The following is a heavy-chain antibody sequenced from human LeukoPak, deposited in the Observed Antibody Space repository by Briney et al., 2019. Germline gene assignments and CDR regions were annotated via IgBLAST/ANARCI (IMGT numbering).Heavy chain of an antibody. Sequence: SETLSLTCTVSGGSISSSSYYWGWIRQPPGKGLEWIGSIYHSGSTYYNPSLKSRVTISVDTSKNQFSLKLSSVTAADTAVYYCARETYDFWSGYPNWFDPWGQGTLVTVSS. CDR3: ARETYDFWSGYPNWFDP. V-gene: IGHV4-39*07. CDR1: GGSISSSSYY. CDR2: IYHSGST. D-gene: IGHD3-3*01. J-gene: IGHJ5*02.